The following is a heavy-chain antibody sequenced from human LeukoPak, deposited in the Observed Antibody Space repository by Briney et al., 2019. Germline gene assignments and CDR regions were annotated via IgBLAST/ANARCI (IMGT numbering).Heavy chain of an antibody. V-gene: IGHV3-7*01. Sequence: GGSLRLSCAASGFTFSSYWMSWVRQAPGKGLEWVANIKKDGSEKYYVDSVKGRFTISRDNAKKSLYLQMNSLRAEDTAVYYCARHLSGVTGYAYGRGIDYWGQGTLVTVSS. D-gene: IGHD5-18*01. CDR3: ARHLSGVTGYAYGRGIDY. CDR2: IKKDGSEK. J-gene: IGHJ4*02. CDR1: GFTFSSYW.